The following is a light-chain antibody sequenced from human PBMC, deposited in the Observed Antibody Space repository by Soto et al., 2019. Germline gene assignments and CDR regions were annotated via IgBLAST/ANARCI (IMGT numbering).Light chain of an antibody. Sequence: QSALTQPHSVSGSPGQSVTIYCTGTSSDVGGYNYVSWYQQHPGKAPKLMIYDVSKRPSGVPDRFSGSKSGNTASLTISGLQAEDEADYYCCSYAGSSWVFGGGTKLTVL. V-gene: IGLV2-11*01. J-gene: IGLJ3*02. CDR2: DVS. CDR3: CSYAGSSWV. CDR1: SSDVGGYNY.